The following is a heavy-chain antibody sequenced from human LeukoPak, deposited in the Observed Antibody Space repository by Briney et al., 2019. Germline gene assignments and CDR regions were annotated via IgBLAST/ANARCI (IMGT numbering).Heavy chain of an antibody. V-gene: IGHV4-34*01. CDR2: IYYSGST. Sequence: PSETLSLTCAVYGGSFGGYYWSWIRQPPGKGLEWIGSIYYSGSTYYNPSLKSRVTISVDTSKNQFSLKLSSVTAADTAVYYCATAGYCSSTSCYVESEFDYWGQGTLVTVSS. CDR3: ATAGYCSSTSCYVESEFDY. CDR1: GGSFGGYY. J-gene: IGHJ4*02. D-gene: IGHD2-2*01.